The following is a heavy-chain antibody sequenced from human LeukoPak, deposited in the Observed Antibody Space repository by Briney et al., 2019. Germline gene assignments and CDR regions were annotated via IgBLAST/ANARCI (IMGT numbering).Heavy chain of an antibody. D-gene: IGHD1-14*01. CDR2: INPSGGST. V-gene: IGHV1-46*01. CDR1: GYTFTSYY. J-gene: IGHJ4*02. Sequence: ASVKVSCKASGYTFTSYYMHWVRQAPGQGLEWMGIINPSGGSTSYAQKFQGRVTMTRDMSTSTVYMELSSLRSEDTAVYYCAREGPTTVLFDYWGQGTLVTVSS. CDR3: AREGPTTVLFDY.